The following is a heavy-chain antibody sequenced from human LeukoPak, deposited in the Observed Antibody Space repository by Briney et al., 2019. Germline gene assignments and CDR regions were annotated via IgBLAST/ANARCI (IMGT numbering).Heavy chain of an antibody. J-gene: IGHJ3*02. V-gene: IGHV3-23*01. CDR3: AKDLSSMAYDAFDI. CDR2: TSGSGGST. Sequence: PGGSLRLSCAGSEFTFSRYAMSWLRQAPGNGLEGGSATSGSGGSTYYADSVKGRFTISRDNSKNTLYLQMNSLRAEDTAVYYCAKDLSSMAYDAFDIWGQGTMVTVSS. D-gene: IGHD2/OR15-2a*01. CDR1: EFTFSRYA.